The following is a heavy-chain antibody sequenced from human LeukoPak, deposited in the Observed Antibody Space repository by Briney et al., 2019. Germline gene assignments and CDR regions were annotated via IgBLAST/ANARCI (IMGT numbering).Heavy chain of an antibody. D-gene: IGHD1-26*01. CDR2: IYYSGST. V-gene: IGHV4-59*01. J-gene: IGHJ4*02. Sequence: PSETLSLTCTVSGCSISSYYWSWIRQPPGKGLEWIGYIYYSGSTNYNPSLKSRVTLSLDTSKNQLSLKLSSVSAPGPAVYYCERLGSGSYNGGHFDYWGQGTLVTVSS. CDR1: GCSISSYY. CDR3: ERLGSGSYNGGHFDY.